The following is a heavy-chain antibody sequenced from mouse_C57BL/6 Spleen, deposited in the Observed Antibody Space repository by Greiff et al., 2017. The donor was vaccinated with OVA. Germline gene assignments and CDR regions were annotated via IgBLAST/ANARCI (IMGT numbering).Heavy chain of an antibody. Sequence: QVQLQQSGAELARPGASVKLSCKASGYTFTSYGISWVKQRTGQGLEWIGEIYPRSGNTYYNEKFKGKATLTADKSSSTAYMALRSLTSEDSAVYFCARDGYGSSYFDYWGQGTTLTVSS. V-gene: IGHV1-81*01. CDR2: IYPRSGNT. CDR3: ARDGYGSSYFDY. D-gene: IGHD1-1*01. CDR1: GYTFTSYG. J-gene: IGHJ2*01.